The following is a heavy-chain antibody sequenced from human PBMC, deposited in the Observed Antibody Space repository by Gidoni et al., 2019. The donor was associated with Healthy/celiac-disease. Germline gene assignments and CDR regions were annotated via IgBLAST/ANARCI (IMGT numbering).Heavy chain of an antibody. D-gene: IGHD4-17*01. CDR2: ISYDGSNK. J-gene: IGHJ1*01. CDR3: ARGEHDYGDYDVQSAEYFQH. Sequence: QVQLVESGGGVVQPGRSLRLSCAASGFTFSSYAMHWVRQAPGKGLEWVAVISYDGSNKYYADSVKGRFTISRDNSKNTLYLQMNSLRAEDTAVYYCARGEHDYGDYDVQSAEYFQHWGQGTLVTVSS. CDR1: GFTFSSYA. V-gene: IGHV3-30-3*01.